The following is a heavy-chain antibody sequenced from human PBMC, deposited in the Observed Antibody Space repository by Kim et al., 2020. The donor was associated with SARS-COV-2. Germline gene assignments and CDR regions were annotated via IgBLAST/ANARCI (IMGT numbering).Heavy chain of an antibody. Sequence: GGSLRLSCAASGFTVSSNYMSWVRQAPGKGLEWVSVIYSGGSTYYADSVKGRFTISRDNSKNTLYLQMNSLRAEDTAVYYCARMCIAAPLGGAFDIWGPGTMVTVSS. V-gene: IGHV3-53*01. CDR2: IYSGGST. D-gene: IGHD6-6*01. J-gene: IGHJ3*02. CDR3: ARMCIAAPLGGAFDI. CDR1: GFTVSSNY.